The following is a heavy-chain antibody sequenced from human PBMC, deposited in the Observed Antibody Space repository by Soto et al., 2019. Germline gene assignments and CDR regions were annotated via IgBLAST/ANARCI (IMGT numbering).Heavy chain of an antibody. Sequence: QVQLVQSGAEVKKPGASVKVSCKTSGYTFTGYGINWVRQAPGHGLEWMGWISGFNGNTKYGQNIQDRVIMTTDTSTSTADMELRSLRSDDTAVYFCGRDGSGGIIDSWGQGTMLIVSS. J-gene: IGHJ3*01. D-gene: IGHD2-15*01. CDR1: GYTFTGYG. V-gene: IGHV1-18*01. CDR2: ISGFNGNT. CDR3: GRDGSGGIIDS.